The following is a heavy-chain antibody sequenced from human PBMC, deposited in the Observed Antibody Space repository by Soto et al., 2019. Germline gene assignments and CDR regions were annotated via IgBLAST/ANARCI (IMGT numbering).Heavy chain of an antibody. CDR2: IIPIFGTA. V-gene: IGHV1-69*01. D-gene: IGHD3-22*01. Sequence: QVQLVQSGAEVKKPGSSVKVSCKASGDTFISYAISWVRQAPGQGLELMGGIIPIFGTANYAQKFQGRVTITADESTSTAYMELSSLRSEDTAVYYCARDGSGYRSRASPMDVWGQGTTVTVSS. J-gene: IGHJ6*02. CDR1: GDTFISYA. CDR3: ARDGSGYRSRASPMDV.